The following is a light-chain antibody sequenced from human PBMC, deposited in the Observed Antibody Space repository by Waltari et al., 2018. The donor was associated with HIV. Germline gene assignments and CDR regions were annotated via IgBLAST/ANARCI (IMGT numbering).Light chain of an antibody. J-gene: IGLJ3*02. V-gene: IGLV2-14*01. CDR2: EVI. Sequence: HSALTQPAPASASPRHSITPSCTGTSGAFCIFSLFSWYQQRPGKAPRVLLYEVISRPSGVSNRFSGSKSGNTASLSISGLQAEDEADYYCASYASNDTLVFGGGTKVTVL. CDR1: SGAFCIFSL. CDR3: ASYASNDTLV.